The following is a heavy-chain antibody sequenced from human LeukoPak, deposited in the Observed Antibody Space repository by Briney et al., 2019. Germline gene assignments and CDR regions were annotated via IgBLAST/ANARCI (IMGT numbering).Heavy chain of an antibody. CDR2: INHIGST. Sequence: SETLSLTCAVYGGSFSGYYWSWIRQPPGKGLEWIGEINHIGSTNYNPSLKSRVTISVDTSKNQFSLKLSSVTAADTAVYYCARVRSRYCSSTSCTQAHMDVWGQGTTVTVSS. D-gene: IGHD2-2*01. V-gene: IGHV4-34*01. CDR1: GGSFSGYY. J-gene: IGHJ6*02. CDR3: ARVRSRYCSSTSCTQAHMDV.